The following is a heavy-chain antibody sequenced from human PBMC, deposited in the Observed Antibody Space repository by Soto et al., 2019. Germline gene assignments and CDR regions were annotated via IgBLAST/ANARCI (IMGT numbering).Heavy chain of an antibody. D-gene: IGHD2-15*01. Sequence: GGSLRLSCVVSGLAFSTYWMSWVRQAPGKGLEWVANISHGGSGRYYADSVKGRFTISRDNSKNTLYLQMNSLRAEDTAVYYCAKSGGGFRYYYMDVWGKGTTVTVSS. CDR3: AKSGGGFRYYYMDV. J-gene: IGHJ6*03. CDR2: ISHGGSGR. CDR1: GLAFSTYW. V-gene: IGHV3-7*03.